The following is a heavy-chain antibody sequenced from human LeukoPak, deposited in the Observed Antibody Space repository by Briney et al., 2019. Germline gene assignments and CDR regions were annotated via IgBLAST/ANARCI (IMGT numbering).Heavy chain of an antibody. Sequence: PGGSLRLFCAASGFTLSSYSMNWVREAPGKGLEWVSYISSSSSYIYYADSVEGRFTISRDNDKNTQYLQMNSLRAEDTAVYYCARGRRTLIVGATRNAFDVWGQGTIVTVSS. D-gene: IGHD1-26*01. V-gene: IGHV3-21*01. J-gene: IGHJ3*01. CDR3: ARGRRTLIVGATRNAFDV. CDR2: ISSSSSYI. CDR1: GFTLSSYS.